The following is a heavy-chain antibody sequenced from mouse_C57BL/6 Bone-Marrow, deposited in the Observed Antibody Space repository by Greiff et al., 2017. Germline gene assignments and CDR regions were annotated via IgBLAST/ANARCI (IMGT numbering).Heavy chain of an antibody. CDR1: GYTFTSYW. V-gene: IGHV1-52*01. D-gene: IGHD1-1*01. CDR2: IDPSDSET. J-gene: IGHJ3*01. Sequence: VQLQQPGAELVRPGSSVKLSCKASGYTFTSYWMHWVKQRPIQGLEWIGNIDPSDSETHYNQKFKDKATLTVDKSSSTAYMQLSSLTSEDSAVYYCARPYDSSAAWFAYWGQGTLVTVSA. CDR3: ARPYDSSAAWFAY.